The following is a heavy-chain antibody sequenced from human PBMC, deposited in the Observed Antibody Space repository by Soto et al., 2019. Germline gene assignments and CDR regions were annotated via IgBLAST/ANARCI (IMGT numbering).Heavy chain of an antibody. V-gene: IGHV3-23*01. CDR1: GFTFSSYA. D-gene: IGHD3-3*01. CDR2: ISGSGGST. J-gene: IGHJ6*02. Sequence: PGGSLRLSCAASGFTFSSYAMSWVRQAPGKGLEWVSAISGSGGSTYXXXXXXGRFTISRDNSKNTLYLQMNSLRAEDTAVYYCAKDDDFWSGYFGDYYGMDVWGQGTTVTVSS. CDR3: AKDDDFWSGYFGDYYGMDV.